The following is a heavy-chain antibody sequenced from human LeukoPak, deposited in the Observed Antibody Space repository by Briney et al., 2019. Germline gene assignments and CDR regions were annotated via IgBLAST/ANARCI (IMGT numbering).Heavy chain of an antibody. J-gene: IGHJ5*02. Sequence: SETLSLTCAVYGGSFSGYYWSWIRQPPGKGLEWIGEINHSGSTNYNPSLKSRVTISVDTSKNQFSLKLSSVTAEDTAVYYCAREGYDFWSGSKRNWFDPWGQGTLVTVSS. D-gene: IGHD3-3*01. CDR2: INHSGST. CDR3: AREGYDFWSGSKRNWFDP. CDR1: GGSFSGYY. V-gene: IGHV4-34*01.